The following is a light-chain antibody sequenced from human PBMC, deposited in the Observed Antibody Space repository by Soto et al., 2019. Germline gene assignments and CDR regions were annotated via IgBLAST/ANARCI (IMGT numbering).Light chain of an antibody. V-gene: IGKV1-8*01. Sequence: AIRMTQSPSSFSASTGDRVTITCQASQGISSYLAWYQQKPGKAPKLLIYAASTLQSGVPSRFSGSGSGTDFTLTISCLQSEDFATDYCQQYYSYPLTFGGGTKVEIK. CDR1: QGISSY. J-gene: IGKJ4*01. CDR2: AAS. CDR3: QQYYSYPLT.